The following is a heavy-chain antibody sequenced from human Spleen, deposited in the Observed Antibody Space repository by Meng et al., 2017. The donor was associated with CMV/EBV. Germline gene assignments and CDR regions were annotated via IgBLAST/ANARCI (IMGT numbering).Heavy chain of an antibody. J-gene: IGHJ6*02. D-gene: IGHD1-1*01. CDR1: GFTFSSYD. Sequence: GESLKISCAASGFTFSSYDMHWVRQATGKGLEWVSSISSSSSYIYYADSVKGRFTISRDNAKNSLYLETNSLRAEDTAVYYCARGASVHYYYYGMDVWGQGTAVTVSS. CDR3: ARGASVHYYYYGMDV. V-gene: IGHV3-21*04. CDR2: ISSSSSYI.